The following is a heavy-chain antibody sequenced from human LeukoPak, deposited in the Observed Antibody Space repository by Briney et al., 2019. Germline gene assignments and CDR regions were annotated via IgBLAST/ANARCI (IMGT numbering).Heavy chain of an antibody. D-gene: IGHD3-9*01. CDR3: AEVRFFDWLIKG. CDR2: IYSSGST. J-gene: IGHJ4*03. Sequence: PGGSLRLSCAASGFTVSSNYMSWVRQAPGKGLEWVSVIYSSGSTYYTDSVKGRFTISRDNSKNTLYLQMNSLRAEDTAVYFCAEVRFFDWLIKGWGPGTLVNGSS. V-gene: IGHV3-53*01. CDR1: GFTVSSNY.